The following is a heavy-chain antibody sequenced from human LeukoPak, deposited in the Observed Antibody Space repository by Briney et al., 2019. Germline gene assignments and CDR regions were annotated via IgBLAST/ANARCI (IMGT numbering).Heavy chain of an antibody. J-gene: IGHJ6*02. CDR1: GGSFSGYY. V-gene: IGHV4-34*01. Sequence: SETLSLTCAVYGGSFSGYYWSWIRQPPGKGLEWIGEINHSGSTNYNPSLKSRVTISVDTSKNQFSLKLSSVTAADTAVYYCAKDRRWGPLGGYYYYGMDVWGQGTTVTVSS. CDR2: INHSGST. D-gene: IGHD4-23*01. CDR3: AKDRRWGPLGGYYYYGMDV.